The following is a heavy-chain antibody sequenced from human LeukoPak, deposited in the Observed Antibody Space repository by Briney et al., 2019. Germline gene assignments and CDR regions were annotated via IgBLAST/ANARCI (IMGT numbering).Heavy chain of an antibody. Sequence: GRSLRLSCAASGFTFSSYGMHWVRQAPGKGLEWVAVIWYDGSNKYYADSVKGRSTISRDNSKNTLYLQMNSLRAEDTAVYYCARASSLRFLEWLPLDYWGQGTLVTVSS. J-gene: IGHJ4*02. CDR3: ARASSLRFLEWLPLDY. V-gene: IGHV3-33*01. D-gene: IGHD3-3*01. CDR2: IWYDGSNK. CDR1: GFTFSSYG.